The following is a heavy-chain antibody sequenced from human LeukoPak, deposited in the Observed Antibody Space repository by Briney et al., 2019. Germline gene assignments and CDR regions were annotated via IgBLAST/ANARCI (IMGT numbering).Heavy chain of an antibody. CDR3: ARSPVVVTPHHFDY. CDR1: GFTFSSYW. V-gene: IGHV3-66*01. J-gene: IGHJ4*02. D-gene: IGHD2-21*02. Sequence: GGSLRLSCVASGFTFSSYWMHWVRQDPRKGLVWVSVIYSGGSTYYADSVKGRFTISRDNSKNTLYLQMNSLRAEDTAVYYCARSPVVVTPHHFDYWGQGTLVTVSS. CDR2: IYSGGST.